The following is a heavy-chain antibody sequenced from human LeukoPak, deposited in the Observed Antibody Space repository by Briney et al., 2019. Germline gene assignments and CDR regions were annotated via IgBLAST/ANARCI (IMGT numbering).Heavy chain of an antibody. D-gene: IGHD2-15*01. V-gene: IGHV3-53*04. CDR1: GFTVSSNY. CDR2: IYSGRST. Sequence: GGSLRLSCAASGFTVSSNYMSWVRQAPGKGLEWVSVIYSGRSTYYADSVKGRFTISRHNSKNTLYLQMNSLRAEDTAVYYCARDCSGGSCRGDVWGQGTTVTVSS. J-gene: IGHJ6*02. CDR3: ARDCSGGSCRGDV.